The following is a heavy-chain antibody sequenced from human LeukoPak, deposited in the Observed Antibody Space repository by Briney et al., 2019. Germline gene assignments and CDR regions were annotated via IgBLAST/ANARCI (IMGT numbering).Heavy chain of an antibody. J-gene: IGHJ5*02. D-gene: IGHD6-13*01. CDR3: ARGGDSSSSCCWFDP. V-gene: IGHV3-21*01. CDR2: ISSSSTYI. CDR1: AFTFSSYS. Sequence: PGGSLRLSCAASAFTFSSYSMNWVRQAPGKGLEWVSSISSSSTYIYYADSVKGRFTISRDNAKNSLYLQMNSLRAEDTAVYYCARGGDSSSSCCWFDPWGQGTLVTVSS.